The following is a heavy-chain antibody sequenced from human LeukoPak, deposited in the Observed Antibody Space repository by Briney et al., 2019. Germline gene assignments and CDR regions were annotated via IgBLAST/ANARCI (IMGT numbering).Heavy chain of an antibody. CDR1: GFTFNNDN. CDR3: ARDPYSGNYGNYYYYYMDV. CDR2: ITSSGAYI. Sequence: GGSLRLSCAASGFTFNNDNMNWVRQAPGKALEWVSSITSSGAYIFYADSVKGRFTSSRDNAKDSLYLQMNSLGPEVTAVYYCARDPYSGNYGNYYYYYMDVWGKGTTVTISS. V-gene: IGHV3-21*01. J-gene: IGHJ6*03. D-gene: IGHD1-26*01.